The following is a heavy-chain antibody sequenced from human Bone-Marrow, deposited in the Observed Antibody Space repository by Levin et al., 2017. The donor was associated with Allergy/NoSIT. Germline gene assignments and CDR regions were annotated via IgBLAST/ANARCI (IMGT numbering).Heavy chain of an antibody. CDR1: GFTFSSYS. Sequence: PGGSLGLSCAASGFTFSSYSMNWVRQAPGKGLEWVSSISSSSSYIYYADSVKGRFTISRDNAKNSLYLQMNSLRAEDTAVYYCARDPHCSGTSCPYYYYYYYMDVWGKGTTVTVSS. V-gene: IGHV3-21*01. D-gene: IGHD2-2*01. CDR2: ISSSSSYI. J-gene: IGHJ6*03. CDR3: ARDPHCSGTSCPYYYYYYYMDV.